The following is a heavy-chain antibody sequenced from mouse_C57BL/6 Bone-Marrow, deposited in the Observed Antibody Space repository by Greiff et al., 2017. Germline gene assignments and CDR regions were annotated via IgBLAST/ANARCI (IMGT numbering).Heavy chain of an antibody. J-gene: IGHJ2*01. CDR2: IYPGSGST. Sequence: QVQLQQPGAELVKPGASVKMSCKASGYTFTSYWITWVKQRPGQGLEWIGDIYPGSGSTNYNEKFKSKATLTVDTSSSTAYMQLSSLTAEDAAVYYCRRGYYCCSHDYWGKGTTLTVYS. CDR1: GYTFTSYW. CDR3: RRGYYCCSHDY. D-gene: IGHD1-1*01. V-gene: IGHV1-55*01.